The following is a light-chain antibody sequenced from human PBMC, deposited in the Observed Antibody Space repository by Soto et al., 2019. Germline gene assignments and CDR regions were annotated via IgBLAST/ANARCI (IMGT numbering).Light chain of an antibody. CDR2: DAS. Sequence: EIVLTQSPDTLSLSPGERATLSCRASQSVSSSLAWYQQKPGQAPRLLIYDASNRATGIPARFSGSGSGTDFTLTISSLEPEDFAVYYCQQRTKWRTFGQGTKVDIK. J-gene: IGKJ1*01. CDR3: QQRTKWRT. V-gene: IGKV3-11*01. CDR1: QSVSSS.